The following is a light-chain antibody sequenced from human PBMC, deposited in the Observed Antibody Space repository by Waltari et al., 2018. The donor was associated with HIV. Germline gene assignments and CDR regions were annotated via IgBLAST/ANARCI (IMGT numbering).Light chain of an antibody. CDR1: SSNVGASY. CDR2: ADD. CDR3: ATWDNRLTTVL. J-gene: IGLJ2*01. Sequence: QSVLTQPPSVSAAPGQKVTISCSGGSSNVGASYVSWDQQLPGPAPKLLIFADDQRPSGIPDRFSGSKSGTSATLGITGLQTGDEADYYCATWDNRLTTVLFGGGTKLTVL. V-gene: IGLV1-51*01.